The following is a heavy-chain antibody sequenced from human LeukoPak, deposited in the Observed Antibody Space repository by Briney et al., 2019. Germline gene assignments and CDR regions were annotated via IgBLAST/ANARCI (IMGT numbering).Heavy chain of an antibody. CDR2: IYTSGST. Sequence: NASETLSLTCTVSGGSISSGNYYWSWVRQPAGKGPEWIGRIYTSGSTNYNPSLKSRVTISVDTSKNQFSLKLSSVTAADTAVYYCARHASISVVVVPAAKRTNWFDPWGQGTLVTVSS. J-gene: IGHJ5*02. D-gene: IGHD2-2*01. CDR1: GGSISSGNYY. V-gene: IGHV4-61*02. CDR3: ARHASISVVVVPAAKRTNWFDP.